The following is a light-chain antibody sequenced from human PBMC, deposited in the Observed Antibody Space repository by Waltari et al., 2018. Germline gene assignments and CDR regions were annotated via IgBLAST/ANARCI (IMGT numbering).Light chain of an antibody. CDR1: NSNIGSNY. Sequence: QSVLTQPPSASGTPGQRVTISSSGSNSNIGSNYVYWYPQLPGTAPRLRIYGRKQRLAGVPDRFSASNACTSASLAISGLRSEDEADYYCAAWEDSLSAWVFGGGTKLTVL. J-gene: IGLJ3*02. V-gene: IGLV1-47*01. CDR2: GRK. CDR3: AAWEDSLSAWV.